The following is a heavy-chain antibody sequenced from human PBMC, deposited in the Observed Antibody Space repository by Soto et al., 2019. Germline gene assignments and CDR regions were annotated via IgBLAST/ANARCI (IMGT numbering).Heavy chain of an antibody. D-gene: IGHD1-26*01. CDR1: GFTFSSYA. V-gene: IGHV3-23*01. Sequence: GGSLRLSCAASGFTFSSYAMSWVRQAPGKGLEWVSAISGSGGSTYYADSVKGRFTISRDNSKNTLYLQMNSLRAEDTAVYYCAKHSGSYYGSCSDYWGQGTLVTVSS. CDR2: ISGSGGST. J-gene: IGHJ4*02. CDR3: AKHSGSYYGSCSDY.